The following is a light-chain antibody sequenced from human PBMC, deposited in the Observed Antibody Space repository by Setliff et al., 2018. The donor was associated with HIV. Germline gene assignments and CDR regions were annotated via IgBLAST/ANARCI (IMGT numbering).Light chain of an antibody. V-gene: IGLV2-8*01. CDR2: EVS. Sequence: QSVLTQPPSASGSPGQSVTISCTGTSSDVGAYYSVSWYQQHPGKAPKLIIYEVSKRPSGVPDRFSGSKSGNTASLTISGLQLEDEADYYCASYTSTNTLDVFGTGTKVTVL. CDR1: SSDVGAYYS. J-gene: IGLJ1*01. CDR3: ASYTSTNTLDV.